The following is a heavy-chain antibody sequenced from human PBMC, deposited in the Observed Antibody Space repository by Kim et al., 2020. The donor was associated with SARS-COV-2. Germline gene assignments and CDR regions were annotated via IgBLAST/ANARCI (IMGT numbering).Heavy chain of an antibody. Sequence: GRLTISRDNSKNTLYLQMNSLRAEDTAVYYCAKDLAPPAIEGSSQYGTDVWGQGTTVTVSS. D-gene: IGHD2-21*01. CDR3: AKDLAPPAIEGSSQYGTDV. V-gene: IGHV3-30*02. J-gene: IGHJ6*02.